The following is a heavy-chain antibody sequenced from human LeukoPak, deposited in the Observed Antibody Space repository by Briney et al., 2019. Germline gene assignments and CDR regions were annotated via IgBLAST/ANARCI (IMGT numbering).Heavy chain of an antibody. J-gene: IGHJ6*03. V-gene: IGHV3-11*06. Sequence: PGGSLRLSCAASGFTLSDYYMSWIRQAPGKGLEWVSSISSSSSYIYYADSVKGRFTISRDNAKNSLYLQMNSLRAEDTAVYYCARGAPKDYYDSSGYYPTIYYYYMDVWGKGTTVTVSS. D-gene: IGHD3-22*01. CDR2: ISSSSSYI. CDR1: GFTLSDYY. CDR3: ARGAPKDYYDSSGYYPTIYYYYMDV.